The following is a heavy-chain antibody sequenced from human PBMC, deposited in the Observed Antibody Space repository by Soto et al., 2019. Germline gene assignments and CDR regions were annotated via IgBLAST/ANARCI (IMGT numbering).Heavy chain of an antibody. V-gene: IGHV3-7*03. CDR3: ARGPGCGSGGSLNHCFDY. J-gene: IGHJ4*02. D-gene: IGHD3-10*01. Sequence: GGSLSLSCAASGFTSGYFWISWVRQAPPKGLEWFAIIKLDASEKKYVDSVKGRVALSRDTAKSSLSLQMDSLSVEDTAVYFCARGPGCGSGGSLNHCFDYWGQGALVTVSS. CDR2: IKLDASEK. CDR1: GFTSGYFW.